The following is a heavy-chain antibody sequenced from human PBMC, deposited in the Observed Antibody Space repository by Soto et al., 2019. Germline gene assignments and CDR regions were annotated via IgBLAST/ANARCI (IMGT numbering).Heavy chain of an antibody. D-gene: IGHD3-3*01. V-gene: IGHV3-15*01. CDR2: IKSKTDGGTT. CDR3: TIVTIFGVVTDY. J-gene: IGHJ4*02. Sequence: PGGSLRLSCAASGFTFSNAWMSWVRQTPGKGLEWVGRIKSKTDGGTTDYAAPVKGRFTISRDDSKNTLYLQMNSLKTEDTAVYYCTIVTIFGVVTDYWGQGTLVTVSS. CDR1: GFTFSNAW.